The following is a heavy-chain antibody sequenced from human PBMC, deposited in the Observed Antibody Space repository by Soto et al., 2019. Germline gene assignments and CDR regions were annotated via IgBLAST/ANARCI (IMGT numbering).Heavy chain of an antibody. J-gene: IGHJ6*02. V-gene: IGHV3-33*01. CDR3: ARGSSPYSHFWSGPCRYYYYYGMEV. Sequence: GGSLRLSCAASGFTFSSYGMHWVRQAPGKGLGWVAVIWYDGSNKYYADSVKGRFTISRDNSKNTLSLQMNSLRAEDTAVYYCARGSSPYSHFWSGPCRYYYYYGMEVWGQGTTFGVCS. CDR1: GFTFSSYG. CDR2: IWYDGSNK. D-gene: IGHD3-3*01.